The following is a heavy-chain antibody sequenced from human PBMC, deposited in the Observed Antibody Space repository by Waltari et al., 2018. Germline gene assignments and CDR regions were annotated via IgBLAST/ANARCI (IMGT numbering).Heavy chain of an antibody. D-gene: IGHD2-15*01. J-gene: IGHJ4*02. V-gene: IGHV3-23*01. Sequence: EVQLLESGGGLIQPGGSLRLSCAASGFTFNNYAMTWVRQAPGKGLEWVSTISGIGYTTYYADSVKGRFTISRDNSKSTLYLQMNSLRAEDTASYYCAKGRGPYCSGGSCYIDYWGQGTLVTVSS. CDR3: AKGRGPYCSGGSCYIDY. CDR1: GFTFNNYA. CDR2: ISGIGYTT.